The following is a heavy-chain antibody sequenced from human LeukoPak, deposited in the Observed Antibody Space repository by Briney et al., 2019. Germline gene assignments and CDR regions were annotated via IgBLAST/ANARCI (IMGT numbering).Heavy chain of an antibody. CDR3: TTQSPY. CDR2: IKSRSDGGTA. V-gene: IGHV3-15*01. Sequence: PGGSLRLSCAASGFTVSNNYMTWVRQAPGQGLEWVGRIKSRSDGGTAEYAAPVQGRFTISRDDSRNTLSLQMNSLKTEDTAVYYCTTQSPYWGQGTLVTVSS. J-gene: IGHJ4*02. CDR1: GFTVSNNY. D-gene: IGHD6-19*01.